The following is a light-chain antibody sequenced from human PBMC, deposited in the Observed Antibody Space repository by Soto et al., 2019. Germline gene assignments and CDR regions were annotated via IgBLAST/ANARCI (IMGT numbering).Light chain of an antibody. V-gene: IGKV3-15*01. CDR3: QQYNNWPPFT. CDR1: QSVSSN. J-gene: IGKJ3*01. Sequence: EIVMTQSPATLSVSPGERATLSCRASQSVSSNLAWYQQKPGQAPRLLIYGASTRATGIPARFSGSGSGTEFTLTISSLRSEDCAVYYCQQYNNWPPFTFGPGTKVDIK. CDR2: GAS.